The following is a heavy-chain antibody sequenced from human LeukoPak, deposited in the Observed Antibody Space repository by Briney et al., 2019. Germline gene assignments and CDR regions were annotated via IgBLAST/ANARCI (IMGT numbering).Heavy chain of an antibody. CDR2: FDPEDGET. CDR1: GYTLTELS. J-gene: IGHJ6*02. Sequence: ASVKVSCTVSGYTLTELSMHWVRQAPGKGLEWMGGFDPEDGETIYAQKFQGRVTMTEDTSTDTAYMELSSLRSEDTAVYYCATNAKLEKYSSSWYPDYYYGMDVWGQGTTVTVSS. V-gene: IGHV1-24*01. D-gene: IGHD6-13*01. CDR3: ATNAKLEKYSSSWYPDYYYGMDV.